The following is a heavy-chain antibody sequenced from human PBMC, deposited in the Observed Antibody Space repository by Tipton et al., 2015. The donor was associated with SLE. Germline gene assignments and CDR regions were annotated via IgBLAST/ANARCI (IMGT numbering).Heavy chain of an antibody. CDR2: INHSGST. D-gene: IGHD6-13*01. CDR1: GGSFSGYY. CDR3: ARGQGKQQLAKGWFDP. Sequence: TLSLTCAVYGGSFSGYYWSWIRQPPGKGLEWIGEINHSGSTNYNPSLKSRVTISVDTSKNQFSLKLSSVTAADTAVYYCARGQGKQQLAKGWFDPWGQGTLVTVSS. J-gene: IGHJ5*02. V-gene: IGHV4-34*01.